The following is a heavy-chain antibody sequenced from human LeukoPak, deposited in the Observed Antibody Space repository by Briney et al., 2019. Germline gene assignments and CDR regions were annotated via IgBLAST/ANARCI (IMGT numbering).Heavy chain of an antibody. CDR1: GFPFSPYW. Sequence: GGSLRLSCAASGFPFSPYWMHWVRQAPGKGLVWVSRINNDGSSTMYADSVKGRFTISRDNARNTLYLQMNSLRDDDTAVYYCARDYNSSPDYWGRGTLVTVSS. D-gene: IGHD6-13*01. CDR3: ARDYNSSPDY. CDR2: INNDGSST. J-gene: IGHJ4*02. V-gene: IGHV3-74*03.